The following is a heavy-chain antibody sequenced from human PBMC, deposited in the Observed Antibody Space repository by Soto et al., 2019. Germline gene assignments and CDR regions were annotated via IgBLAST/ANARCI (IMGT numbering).Heavy chain of an antibody. V-gene: IGHV4-31*03. D-gene: IGHD2-15*01. CDR1: GGSISSGGYY. J-gene: IGHJ4*02. Sequence: QVQLQESGPGLVKPSQTLSLTCTVSGGSISSGGYYWSWIRQHPGKGLEWIGYIYYSGSTYYNPSLKSRVTISVDTCKNQFSLKLSSVTAADTAVYYCARGPCSGGSCYSWFDYWGQGTLVTVSS. CDR2: IYYSGST. CDR3: ARGPCSGGSCYSWFDY.